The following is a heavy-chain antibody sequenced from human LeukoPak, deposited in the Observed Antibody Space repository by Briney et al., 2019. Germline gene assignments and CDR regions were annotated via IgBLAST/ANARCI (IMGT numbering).Heavy chain of an antibody. CDR3: ARAPSEIGGYYPEYFRH. D-gene: IGHD3-22*01. CDR1: GFTFSTYW. V-gene: IGHV3-74*01. J-gene: IGHJ1*01. Sequence: GGSLRLSCAASGFTFSTYWMHWVRQAPGKGLVWVPRIKSDGSTNYADSVKGRFTISRDNAKNTVSLQMNSLRPEDTGVYYCARAPSEIGGYYPEYFRHWGQGTLVTVSS. CDR2: IKSDGST.